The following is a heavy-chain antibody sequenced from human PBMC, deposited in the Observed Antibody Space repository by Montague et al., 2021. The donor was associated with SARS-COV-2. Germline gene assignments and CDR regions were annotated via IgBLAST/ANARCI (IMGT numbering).Heavy chain of an antibody. V-gene: IGHV3-74*01. CDR2: IYSDGSST. CDR3: ARGFCSSTNCYDWDFDL. J-gene: IGHJ2*01. D-gene: IGHD2-2*01. Sequence: SLRLSCAASEFTFSSYWMHWVRQAPGKGLVWVSRIYSDGSSTSXXXSXXXRFXISRDNAKNTLYLQMNSLRAEDTAVYYCARGFCSSTNCYDWDFDLWGRGTLVTVSS. CDR1: EFTFSSYW.